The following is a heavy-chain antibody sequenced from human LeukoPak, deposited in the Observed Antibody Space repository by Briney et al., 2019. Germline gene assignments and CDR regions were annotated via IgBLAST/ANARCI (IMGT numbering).Heavy chain of an antibody. Sequence: ASVKVSCKASGHTFTGYYMHWVRQAPGQGLEWMGWINANSGDTNYAQRFQGRVTMTRDTSISTAYMELSRLRSDDTAVYYCARVGRVIAAAGTRPWFDPWGQGTLVTVSS. D-gene: IGHD6-13*01. J-gene: IGHJ5*02. CDR3: ARVGRVIAAAGTRPWFDP. V-gene: IGHV1-2*02. CDR2: INANSGDT. CDR1: GHTFTGYY.